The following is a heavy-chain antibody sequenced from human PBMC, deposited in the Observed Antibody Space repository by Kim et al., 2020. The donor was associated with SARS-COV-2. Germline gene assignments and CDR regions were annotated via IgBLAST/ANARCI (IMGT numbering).Heavy chain of an antibody. CDR3: ARVAGLFRALESFDY. Sequence: GGSLRLSCAASGFTFSSYAMHWVRQAPGKGLEWVAVISYDGSNKYYADSVKGRFTISRDNSKNTLYLQMNSLRAEDTAVYYCARVAGLFRALESFDYWGQGTLVTVSS. CDR2: ISYDGSNK. V-gene: IGHV3-30-3*01. J-gene: IGHJ4*02. CDR1: GFTFSSYA. D-gene: IGHD3-3*01.